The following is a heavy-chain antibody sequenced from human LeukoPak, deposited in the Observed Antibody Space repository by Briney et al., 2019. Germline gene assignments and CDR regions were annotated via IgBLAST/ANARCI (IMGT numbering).Heavy chain of an antibody. Sequence: PGGSVRLSCAASGFTFNSYAMNWVCQAPGKGLECMSGSGGSTYYADSVKGRFTISRDNSKNTLYLQMNSLRTEDTAVYYCAKDRQWLVRRGNSFDYWGQGTLVTVSS. CDR3: AKDRQWLVRRGNSFDY. CDR2: MSGSGGST. V-gene: IGHV3-23*01. J-gene: IGHJ4*02. D-gene: IGHD6-19*01. CDR1: GFTFNSYA.